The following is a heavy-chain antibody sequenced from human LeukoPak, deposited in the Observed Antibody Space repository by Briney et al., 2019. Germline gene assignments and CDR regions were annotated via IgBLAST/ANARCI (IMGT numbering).Heavy chain of an antibody. CDR2: ISGSGDNT. V-gene: IGHV3-23*01. CDR1: GFTFSTYA. CDR3: ARDRSCTGGSCYIDV. D-gene: IGHD2-15*01. Sequence: GGSLRLSCAASGFTFSTYAMSWVRQAPGKGLGWVSGISGSGDNTNYADSVKGRYTISRDNSKNTLSLQMSSLRVEDTAVYYCARDRSCTGGSCYIDVWGRGTAVTVSS. J-gene: IGHJ6*04.